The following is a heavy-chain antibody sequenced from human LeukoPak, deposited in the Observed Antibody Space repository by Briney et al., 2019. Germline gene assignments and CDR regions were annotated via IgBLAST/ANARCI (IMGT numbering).Heavy chain of an antibody. J-gene: IGHJ4*02. V-gene: IGHV4-59*08. CDR1: SGSLINYY. CDR3: ARHDNVPVIRRGSDF. D-gene: IGHD2-21*02. Sequence: PSETLSLTCTVSSGSLINYYWSWIRQPPGKGLEWIGYIFYNGVTYYNPSLKSRVTISVDTSKNQFFLNLNSVTAADTAVYFCARHDNVPVIRRGSDFWGQGTLVTVSS. CDR2: IFYNGVT.